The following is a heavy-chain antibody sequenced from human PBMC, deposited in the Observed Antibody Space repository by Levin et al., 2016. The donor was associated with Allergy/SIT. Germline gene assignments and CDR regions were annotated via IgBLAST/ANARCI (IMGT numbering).Heavy chain of an antibody. CDR1: GFTFSSYA. D-gene: IGHD6-13*01. J-gene: IGHJ6*03. V-gene: IGHV3-33*01. Sequence: GGSLRLSCAASGFTFSSYAMHWVRQAPGKGLEWVAVVWYDGDRQYYSDSVKGRLTISRDNSKNTLFLQMDSLRVEDTAVYYCARDWSRWFPNYYMDLWGKGTTVTVS. CDR3: ARDWSRWFPNYYMDL. CDR2: VWYDGDRQ.